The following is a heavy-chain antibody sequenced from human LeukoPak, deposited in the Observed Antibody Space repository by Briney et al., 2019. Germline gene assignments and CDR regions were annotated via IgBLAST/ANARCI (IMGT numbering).Heavy chain of an antibody. D-gene: IGHD3-3*01. J-gene: IGHJ4*02. Sequence: PGGSLRLSCAASGFTFSSYAMHWVRQAPGKGLEWVAVISYDGSNKYYADSVKGRFTISRDNSKNTLYLQMNSLRAEDTAVYYYARLREIPVFGVVTKSTSYFDYWGQGTLVTVSS. CDR2: ISYDGSNK. CDR3: ARLREIPVFGVVTKSTSYFDY. V-gene: IGHV3-30*04. CDR1: GFTFSSYA.